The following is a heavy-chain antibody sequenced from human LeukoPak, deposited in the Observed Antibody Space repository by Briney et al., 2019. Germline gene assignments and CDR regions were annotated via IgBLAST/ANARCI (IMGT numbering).Heavy chain of an antibody. V-gene: IGHV3-21*01. D-gene: IGHD6-6*01. Sequence: GGSLRLSCAASGFTFSSYSMNWVRQAPGKGLEWVSSISSSSSYIYYADSVKSRFTISRDNANNSLYLQMNSLRAEDTAVYYCARDRRSIAARPDFDPWGQGTLVTVSS. CDR3: ARDRRSIAARPDFDP. J-gene: IGHJ5*02. CDR2: ISSSSSYI. CDR1: GFTFSSYS.